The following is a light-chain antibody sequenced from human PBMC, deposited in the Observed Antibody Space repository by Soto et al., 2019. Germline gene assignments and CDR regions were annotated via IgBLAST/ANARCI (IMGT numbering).Light chain of an antibody. CDR3: QQTYRAPRT. CDR1: QSITTY. V-gene: IGKV1-39*01. J-gene: IGKJ2*02. CDR2: AAS. Sequence: DIQMTQSPSSLSASVGDRVTITCRSSQSITTYLNWYQQKPGKAPKLLIYAASSLQTGVPSRFSGSGSGTDFTLTISSLLPEDFATYYCQQTYRAPRTFGQGTNLE.